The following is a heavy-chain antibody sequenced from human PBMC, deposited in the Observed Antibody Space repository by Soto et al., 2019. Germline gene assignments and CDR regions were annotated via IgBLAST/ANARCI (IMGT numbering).Heavy chain of an antibody. CDR3: ARAYSRTSLSVRLRDY. V-gene: IGHV4-31*03. J-gene: IGHJ4*02. CDR2: IYFSGTT. CDR1: RGSINPGCYY. D-gene: IGHD1-26*01. Sequence: SLRCTVVRGSINPGCYYWSWLHNDPVNGLELIGYIYFSGTTDYNPSLKSRVTISLDTSKNQFSLKLSSVTAADTAVYYCARAYSRTSLSVRLRDYWGQGTLVNVSS.